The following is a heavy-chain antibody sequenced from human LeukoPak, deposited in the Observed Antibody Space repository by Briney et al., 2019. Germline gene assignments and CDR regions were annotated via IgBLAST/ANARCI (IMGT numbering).Heavy chain of an antibody. Sequence: ASVKVSCKASGYNLMDHALHWVRQAPGQGLEWMGWVNPSGSSTLYAQKFQGRVTMTEDTSTDTAYMEMSSLRSDDTAVYYCATMGRYGELSADYWGQGTLVTVSS. J-gene: IGHJ4*02. V-gene: IGHV1-46*01. D-gene: IGHD3-10*01. CDR2: VNPSGSST. CDR3: ATMGRYGELSADY. CDR1: GYNLMDHA.